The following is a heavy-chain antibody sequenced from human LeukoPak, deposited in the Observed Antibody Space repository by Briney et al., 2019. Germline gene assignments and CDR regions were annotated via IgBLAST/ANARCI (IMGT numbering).Heavy chain of an antibody. CDR1: GGSISSYY. J-gene: IGHJ4*02. V-gene: IGHV4-59*01. CDR3: ARLKATVSIHAYFDS. D-gene: IGHD4-17*01. Sequence: KPSGTLSLTCTVSGGSISSYYWSWIRQPAGKGLEWIGYIDHSGTTNYNPSLKSRVSIDTSKNQFSLELSSVTAADTAVYYCARLKATVSIHAYFDSWGQGTLVTVSS. CDR2: IDHSGTT.